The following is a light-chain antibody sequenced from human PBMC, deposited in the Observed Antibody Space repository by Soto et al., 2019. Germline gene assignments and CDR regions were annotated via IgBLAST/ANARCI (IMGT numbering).Light chain of an antibody. CDR3: SSYAGSRNV. CDR2: EVN. J-gene: IGLJ1*01. Sequence: QSALTQPPSASGSPGQSVAISCTGTSSDVGGYNYVSWYKQHPGKAPKLMIYEVNKRPSGVPDRFSGSKSGNTASLTVSGLQAEDEADYYCSSYAGSRNVFGTGTKLTVL. V-gene: IGLV2-8*01. CDR1: SSDVGGYNY.